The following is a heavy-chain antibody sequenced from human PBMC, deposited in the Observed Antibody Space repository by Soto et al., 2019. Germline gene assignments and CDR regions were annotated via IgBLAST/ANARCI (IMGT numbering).Heavy chain of an antibody. V-gene: IGHV3-23*01. CDR2: ISSTGDRT. CDR1: EFSFRSYA. CDR3: VKDYSYDSSGVLDF. J-gene: IGHJ4*02. D-gene: IGHD3-22*01. Sequence: EVQLLESGGGKIQPGGSLRLSCEASEFSFRSYAMSWVRQAPGEGLEWVSAISSTGDRTDYTNSVKGRFTISRENSKNTLFLQMDSLRPEDTAVYFCVKDYSYDSSGVLDFWGQGTLVTVSS.